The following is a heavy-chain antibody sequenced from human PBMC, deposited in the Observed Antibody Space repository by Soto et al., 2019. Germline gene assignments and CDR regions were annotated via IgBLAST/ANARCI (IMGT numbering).Heavy chain of an antibody. V-gene: IGHV4-39*01. D-gene: IGHD3-9*01. CDR2: IYYRGNT. CDR3: ARLEGLATISYYFDY. CDR1: GDSINSDNYY. Sequence: QLQLQESGPGLVKPSETLSLTCSVSGDSINSDNYYWGWIRQPPGKGLEWIGSIYYRGNTYYNPSPKTPVTISLDKSKSQFSLKLNSVTAADSAVYFCARLEGLATISYYFDYWGQGTLVTVSS. J-gene: IGHJ4*02.